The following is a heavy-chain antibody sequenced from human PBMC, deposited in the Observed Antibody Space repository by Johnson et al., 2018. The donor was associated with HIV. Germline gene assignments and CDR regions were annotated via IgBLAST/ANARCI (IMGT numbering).Heavy chain of an antibody. D-gene: IGHD2-21*02. CDR2: ISYDGSNK. Sequence: QVQLVESGGGVVQPGRSLRLSCAASGFSFSNYAMHWVRQAPGKGLEWVAVISYDGSNKYYADSVKGRFTISRDNSKNTLYLQMNSLRAGDSAVYYCAKGAAYCGVGCRSPLWGQGTMVTVSS. V-gene: IGHV3-30*04. J-gene: IGHJ3*01. CDR3: AKGAAYCGVGCRSPL. CDR1: GFSFSNYA.